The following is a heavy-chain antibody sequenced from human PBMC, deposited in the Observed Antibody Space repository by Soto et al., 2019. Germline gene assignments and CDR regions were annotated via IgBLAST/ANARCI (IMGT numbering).Heavy chain of an antibody. Sequence: PGGSLILSCAASGFTLSSYSMNWVRQAPGKGLEWVSSISSSSSYTYYADSVKGRFTISRDDAKNSLYLQMNSLRAEDTAVYYCARFSSWGGGYGMDVWGQGTTVTVPS. CDR3: ARFSSWGGGYGMDV. CDR2: ISSSSSYT. V-gene: IGHV3-21*01. J-gene: IGHJ6*02. D-gene: IGHD3-16*01. CDR1: GFTLSSYS.